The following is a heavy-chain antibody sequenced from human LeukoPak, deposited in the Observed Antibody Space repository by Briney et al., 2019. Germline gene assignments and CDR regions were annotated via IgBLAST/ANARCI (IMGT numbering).Heavy chain of an antibody. CDR3: AKDRSVTGDYFDY. J-gene: IGHJ4*02. V-gene: IGHV3-9*03. CDR1: GFTFDDYA. CDR2: ISWNSGSI. Sequence: GGSLRLSCAASGFTFDDYAMHWVRQAPGRGLEWVSGISWNSGSIGYADSVKGRFTISRDNAKNSLYLQMNSLRAEDMAVYYCAKDRSVTGDYFDYWGQGTLVTVSS. D-gene: IGHD2-21*02.